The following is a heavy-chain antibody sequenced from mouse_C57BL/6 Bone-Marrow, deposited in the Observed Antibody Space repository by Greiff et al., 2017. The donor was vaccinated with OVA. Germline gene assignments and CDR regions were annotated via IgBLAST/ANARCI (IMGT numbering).Heavy chain of an antibody. Sequence: QVQLQQPGAELVKPGASVKLSCKASGYTFTSYWMHWVKQRPGQGLEWIGMIHPNSGSTKYNEKFKSKATLTVDKSSSTAYMQLSSLTSEDSAVYYCARGDYGSSPFDYWGQGTTLTVSS. V-gene: IGHV1-64*01. J-gene: IGHJ2*01. CDR1: GYTFTSYW. CDR3: ARGDYGSSPFDY. CDR2: IHPNSGST. D-gene: IGHD1-1*01.